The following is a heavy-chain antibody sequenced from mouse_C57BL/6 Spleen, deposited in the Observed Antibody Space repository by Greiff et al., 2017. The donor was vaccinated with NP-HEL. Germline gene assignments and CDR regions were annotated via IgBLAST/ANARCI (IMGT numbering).Heavy chain of an antibody. Sequence: QVQLKQPGAELVKPGASVKLSCKASGYTFTSYWMHWVKQRPGRGLEWIGRIDPNSGGTKYNEKFKSKATLTVDKPSSTAYMQLSSLTSEDSAVYYCAKRWDSYWYFDVWGTGTTVTVSS. D-gene: IGHD2-3*01. CDR2: IDPNSGGT. CDR1: GYTFTSYW. J-gene: IGHJ1*03. CDR3: AKRWDSYWYFDV. V-gene: IGHV1-72*01.